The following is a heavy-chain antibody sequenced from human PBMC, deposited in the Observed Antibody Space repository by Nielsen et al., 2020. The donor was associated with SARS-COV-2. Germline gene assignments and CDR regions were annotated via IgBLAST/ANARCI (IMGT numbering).Heavy chain of an antibody. CDR1: GFTVSSNY. CDR3: ARERVIAAAGYYYYYYGMDV. CDR2: IYSGGST. D-gene: IGHD6-13*01. Sequence: GGSLRLSCAASGFTVSSNYMSWVRQAPGKGLEWVSVIYSGGSTYYADSVKGRFTISRDNSKNTLYLQMNSLRAEDTAVYYCARERVIAAAGYYYYYYGMDVWGQGTTVTVSS. V-gene: IGHV3-53*01. J-gene: IGHJ6*02.